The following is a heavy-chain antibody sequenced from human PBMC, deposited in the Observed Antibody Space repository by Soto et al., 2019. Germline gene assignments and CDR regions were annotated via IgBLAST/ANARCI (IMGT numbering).Heavy chain of an antibody. V-gene: IGHV3-23*01. CDR1: GFTFSSYA. CDR3: AKVAAEYVILTGYYQDGMDV. D-gene: IGHD3-9*01. J-gene: IGHJ6*02. Sequence: EVQLLESGGGLVQPGGSLRLSCAASGFTFSSYAMSWVRQAPGKGLEWVSTTRGSGGSTYYADSVKGRFTISRDNSKNTLYLQMNSLGAEDTAVYYCAKVAAEYVILTGYYQDGMDVWGQGSTVAVSS. CDR2: TRGSGGST.